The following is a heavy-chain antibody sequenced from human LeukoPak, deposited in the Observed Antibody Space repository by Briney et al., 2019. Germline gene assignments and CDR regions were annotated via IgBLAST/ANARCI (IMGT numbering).Heavy chain of an antibody. V-gene: IGHV3-33*08. CDR2: IWDDGSNE. CDR3: ARDHSGTQDY. D-gene: IGHD1-1*01. CDR1: GFTFSSYG. J-gene: IGHJ4*02. Sequence: GGSLRLSCAASGFTFSSYGMHWVRQAPGKGLEWVAVIWDDGSNEYYADSVKGRFTIFRDNRRNTLYLQMNSLRAEDTAVYSCARDHSGTQDYWGQGTLVTVSS.